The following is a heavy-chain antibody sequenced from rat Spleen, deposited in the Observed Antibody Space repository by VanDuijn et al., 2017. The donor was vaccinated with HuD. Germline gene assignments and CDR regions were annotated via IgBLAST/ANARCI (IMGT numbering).Heavy chain of an antibody. CDR3: ASLGHFDY. Sequence: EVQLKESGPGLVQPSQTLSLTCTVSGFSLTDYSVHWVRQPPGKGLEWMGVMWSGGSTAYNSALKFRLSISGDTPKSQVFLKLNRLQSEDTATYHSASLGHFDYWSQGVMVTVS. CDR2: MWSGGST. CDR1: GFSLTDYS. D-gene: IGHD5-1*01. J-gene: IGHJ2*01. V-gene: IGHV2S63*01.